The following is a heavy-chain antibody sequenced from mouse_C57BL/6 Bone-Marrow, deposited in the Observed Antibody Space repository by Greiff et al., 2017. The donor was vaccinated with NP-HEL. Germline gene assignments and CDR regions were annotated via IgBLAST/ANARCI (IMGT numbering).Heavy chain of an antibody. CDR1: GYTFTSYG. Sequence: QVQLQQPGAELARPGASVKLSCKASGYTFTSYGISWVKQRTGQGLEWIGEIYPRSGNTYYNEKFKGKATLTADKSSSTAYMELRSLTSEYSAVYFCAPLLRWYAMDYWGQGTSVTVSS. D-gene: IGHD1-1*01. CDR2: IYPRSGNT. CDR3: APLLRWYAMDY. V-gene: IGHV1-81*01. J-gene: IGHJ4*01.